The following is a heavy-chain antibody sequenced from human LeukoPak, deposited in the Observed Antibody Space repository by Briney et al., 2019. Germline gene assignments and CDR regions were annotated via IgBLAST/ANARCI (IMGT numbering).Heavy chain of an antibody. D-gene: IGHD4-17*01. Sequence: PSETLSLTCTVSGGSISSSSYYWGWIRQPPGTGLEWIGNIYYSGSTYYNPSLKSRVTISVDTSKNQFSLKLSSVTAADTAVYYCARLVTEYGDYATYYYYYMDVWGKGTTVTISS. CDR3: ARLVTEYGDYATYYYYYMDV. J-gene: IGHJ6*03. CDR1: GGSISSSSYY. CDR2: IYYSGST. V-gene: IGHV4-39*01.